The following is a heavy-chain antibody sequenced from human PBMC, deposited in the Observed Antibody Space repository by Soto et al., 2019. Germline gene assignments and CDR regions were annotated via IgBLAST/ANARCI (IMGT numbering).Heavy chain of an antibody. J-gene: IGHJ4*02. CDR1: GYTFTSYG. CDR3: ARGRDGDY. V-gene: IGHV1-18*01. CDR2: ISAHNGNT. Sequence: QVHLVQSGAEVKKPGASVKVSCKASGYTFTSYGITWVRQAPGQGLEWMGWISAHNGNTDYAQKLQGRVIVTRDTSTSTAYMELRSLISDGTAGYYCARGRDGDYWGQGALVTVSS. D-gene: IGHD6-6*01.